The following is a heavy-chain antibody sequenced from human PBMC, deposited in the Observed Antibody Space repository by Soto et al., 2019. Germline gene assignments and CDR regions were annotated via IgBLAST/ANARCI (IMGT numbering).Heavy chain of an antibody. Sequence: SVKVSCKASGYTFTSYGISWVRQAPGQGLERMGWISAHNGNTKYEQKLQGRVTMTTDTSTSTAYMELRSLRSDHPAVYYGAKDLGGFRDYWGQGTLVTVSS. V-gene: IGHV1-18*01. CDR1: GYTFTSYG. J-gene: IGHJ4*02. CDR2: ISAHNGNT. D-gene: IGHD5-12*01. CDR3: AKDLGGFRDY.